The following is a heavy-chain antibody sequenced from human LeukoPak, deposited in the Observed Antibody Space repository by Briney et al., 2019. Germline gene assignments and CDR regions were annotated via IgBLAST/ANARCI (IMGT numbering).Heavy chain of an antibody. V-gene: IGHV3-9*01. Sequence: PGGSLRLSCAASGFTFDDYAMHWVRQAPGKGLEGVSGISWNSGSIVYADSAKGRFTISRDNAKNSLYLQMNSLRAEDTAVYYCARVPLVYYYYYMDVWGKGTTVTISS. J-gene: IGHJ6*03. CDR2: ISWNSGSI. CDR3: ARVPLVYYYYYMDV. CDR1: GFTFDDYA.